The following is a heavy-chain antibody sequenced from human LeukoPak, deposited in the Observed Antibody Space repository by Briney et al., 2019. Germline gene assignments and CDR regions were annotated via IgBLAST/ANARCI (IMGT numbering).Heavy chain of an antibody. D-gene: IGHD3-22*01. CDR1: GGSFSGYY. V-gene: IGHV4-34*01. Sequence: PSETLSLTCAVYGGSFSGYYWSWIRQPPGKGLEWIGEINHSGGTNYNPSLKSRVTISVDTSKNQFSLKLSSVTAADTAAYYCARDTLIYDSSGYYYQRAFDIWGQGTMVTVSS. J-gene: IGHJ3*02. CDR2: INHSGGT. CDR3: ARDTLIYDSSGYYYQRAFDI.